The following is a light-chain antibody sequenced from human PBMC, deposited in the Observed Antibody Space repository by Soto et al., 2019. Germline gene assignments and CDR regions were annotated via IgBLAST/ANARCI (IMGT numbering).Light chain of an antibody. V-gene: IGKV1-5*01. CDR2: DAS. Sequence: DIPMTQSPSTLSASVGDRVTITCRASQRISSWLAWYQQKPGKAPKLLIYDASSLESGVPSRFSGSGSGTEFTLTISSLQPDDFATYYCQQYNSYQYTFGQGTKLEIK. CDR3: QQYNSYQYT. CDR1: QRISSW. J-gene: IGKJ2*01.